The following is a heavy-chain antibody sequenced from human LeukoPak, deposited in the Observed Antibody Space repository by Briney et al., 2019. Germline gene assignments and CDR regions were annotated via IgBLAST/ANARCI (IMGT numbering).Heavy chain of an antibody. J-gene: IGHJ6*02. V-gene: IGHV4-59*01. Sequence: SETLSLTCTVSGGSISSYYWSWIRQPPEKGLEWIGYIYYSGSTNYNPSLKSRVTISVDTSKNQFSLKLSSVTAADTAVYYCARGESSGWYGYYYYYGMDVWGQGTTVTVSS. CDR1: GGSISSYY. CDR3: ARGESSGWYGYYYYYGMDV. CDR2: IYYSGST. D-gene: IGHD6-19*01.